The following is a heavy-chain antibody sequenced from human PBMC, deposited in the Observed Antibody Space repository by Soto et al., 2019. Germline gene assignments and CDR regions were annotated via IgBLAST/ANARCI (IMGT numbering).Heavy chain of an antibody. V-gene: IGHV4-34*01. CDR2: INHSGST. J-gene: IGHJ6*02. D-gene: IGHD3-10*01. Sequence: SETLSLTCAVYGGSFSGYYWSWIRQPPGKGLEWIGEINHSGSTNYNPSLKSRVTISVDTSKNQFSLKLSSVTAADTAVYYCARGTPVVRGVITGYYGMDVWGQGTTVTVSS. CDR1: GGSFSGYY. CDR3: ARGTPVVRGVITGYYGMDV.